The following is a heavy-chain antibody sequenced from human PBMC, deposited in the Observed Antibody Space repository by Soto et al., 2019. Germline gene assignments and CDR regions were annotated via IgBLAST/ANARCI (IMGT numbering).Heavy chain of an antibody. V-gene: IGHV3-15*07. CDR1: GFICSNAC. CDR3: TTDSYSSITVVRFAY. CDR2: LKSKMNGGTA. J-gene: IGHJ4*02. D-gene: IGHD1-26*01. Sequence: GGPLRVSCAASGFICSNACINWVRKDPGKGLEWVDCLKSKMNGGTADYAAPVPGGLAVSRDDSRNLVIVQLNSVKAEDKGIYYCTTDSYSSITVVRFAYWGQGAVGPLSS.